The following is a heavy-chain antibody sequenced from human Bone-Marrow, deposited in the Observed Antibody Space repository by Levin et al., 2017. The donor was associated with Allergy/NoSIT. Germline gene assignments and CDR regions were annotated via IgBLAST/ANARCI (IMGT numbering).Heavy chain of an antibody. CDR3: ARSSGILTGYGFRFDP. CDR2: IYHSGYT. Sequence: SQTLSLTCTVSGDSINSEYYWNWIRQCPGKGLEWIGYIYHSGYTNYNPSLKSRLLISADPSNNQFSLNLKSVTAADTAVYYCARSSGILTGYGFRFDPWGQGTLVTISS. V-gene: IGHV4-31*03. J-gene: IGHJ5*02. D-gene: IGHD3-9*01. CDR1: GDSINSEYY.